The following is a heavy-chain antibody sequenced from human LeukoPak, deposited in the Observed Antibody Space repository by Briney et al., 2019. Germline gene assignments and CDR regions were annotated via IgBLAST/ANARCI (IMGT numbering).Heavy chain of an antibody. CDR2: IYTSGST. CDR1: GGSISSYY. Sequence: SEALSLPCTVSGGSISSYYWSWIRPPAGKGLEWIGRIYTSGSTNYNSSLKSRVTMSIDTSKNQFSLKLSSVTAADTAVYYCARGVLGSGWVPVRFDYWGQGTLVTVSS. V-gene: IGHV4-4*07. D-gene: IGHD6-19*01. CDR3: ARGVLGSGWVPVRFDY. J-gene: IGHJ4*02.